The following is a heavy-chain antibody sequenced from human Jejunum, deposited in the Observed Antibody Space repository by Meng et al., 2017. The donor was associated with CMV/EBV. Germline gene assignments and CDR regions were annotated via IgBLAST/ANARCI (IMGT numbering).Heavy chain of an antibody. D-gene: IGHD6-13*01. CDR2: ISPYHGNT. CDR3: ARGGQQEVYFFDY. Sequence: CKASGYSFTMYDISWVRQAPGQGLEWMGWISPYHGNTRYVQNLQGRVTMTTDTSTTTAYMELRNLRSDDTAIYYCARGGQQEVYFFDYWGQGTLVTVSS. J-gene: IGHJ4*02. V-gene: IGHV1-18*01. CDR1: GYSFTMYD.